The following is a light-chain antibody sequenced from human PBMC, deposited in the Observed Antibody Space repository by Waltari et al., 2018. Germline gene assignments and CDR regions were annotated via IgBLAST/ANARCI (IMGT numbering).Light chain of an antibody. CDR2: EVS. CDR3: SSYTSSSTLV. V-gene: IGLV2-14*01. J-gene: IGLJ2*01. CDR1: SSDVGGSHY. Sequence: QSALTQPASVSGSPGQSLTISCPGTSSDVGGSHYVSWYQQPPGKAPKLMIYEVSNRHSGVSNRFSGSESGNTASLTISGLQAEDEADYYCSSYTSSSTLVFGGGTKLTVL.